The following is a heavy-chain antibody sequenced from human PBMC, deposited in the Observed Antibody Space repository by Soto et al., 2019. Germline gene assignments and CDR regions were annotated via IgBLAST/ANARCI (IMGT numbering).Heavy chain of an antibody. D-gene: IGHD6-25*01. CDR1: GFTFSSYW. CDR2: IKQDGSEK. CDR3: ARDRLRLHSHSNYFDY. Sequence: EVQLVESGGGLVQPGGSLRLSCAASGFTFSSYWMSWVRQAPGKGLEWVANIKQDGSEKYYVASVKGRFTISRDNAKNSLYLQMHSLRAEDTAVYYCARDRLRLHSHSNYFDYWGQGTLVTVSS. J-gene: IGHJ4*02. V-gene: IGHV3-7*01.